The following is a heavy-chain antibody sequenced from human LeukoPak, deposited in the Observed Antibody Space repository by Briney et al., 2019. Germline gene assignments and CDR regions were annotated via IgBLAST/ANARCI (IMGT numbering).Heavy chain of an antibody. Sequence: ASVKVSCKASGYSFTNHAIHWVRQAPGQRLEWMGWINVGNGNTKYSQMLQGRVTISRDTSANTAYMELSSLRSEDTAAYYCARSHPPPITMIVVVINLGLDVWGQGTTVTVSS. CDR2: INVGNGNT. V-gene: IGHV1-3*01. CDR3: ARSHPPPITMIVVVINLGLDV. D-gene: IGHD3-22*01. CDR1: GYSFTNHA. J-gene: IGHJ6*02.